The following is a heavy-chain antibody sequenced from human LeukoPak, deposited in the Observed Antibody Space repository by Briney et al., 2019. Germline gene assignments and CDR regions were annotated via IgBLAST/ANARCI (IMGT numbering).Heavy chain of an antibody. CDR1: GFTFSSYG. V-gene: IGHV3-33*06. CDR2: IWYDGSNK. J-gene: IGHJ4*02. CDR3: AKAGGYYDILTGYYNPTGLTF. Sequence: SGGSLRLSCAASGFTFSSYGMHWVRQAPGKGLEWVAVIWYDGSNKNYADSVKGRFTISRDNSKNTLYLQMNSLRAEDTAVYYCAKAGGYYDILTGYYNPTGLTFWGQGTLVTVSS. D-gene: IGHD3-9*01.